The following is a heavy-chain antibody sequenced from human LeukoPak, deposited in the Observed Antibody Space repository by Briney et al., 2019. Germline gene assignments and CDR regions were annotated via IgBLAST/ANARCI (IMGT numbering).Heavy chain of an antibody. V-gene: IGHV1-69*05. J-gene: IGHJ5*02. CDR3: ARVAPPENWFDP. CDR1: GGTFSSYA. Sequence: AASVKVSCKASGGTFSSYAISWVRQAPGQGLEWMGRIIPIFGTADYAQKFQGRVTITTDESTSTAYMELSSLRSEDTAVYYCARVAPPENWFDPWGQGTLVTVSS. D-gene: IGHD2-2*01. CDR2: IIPIFGTA.